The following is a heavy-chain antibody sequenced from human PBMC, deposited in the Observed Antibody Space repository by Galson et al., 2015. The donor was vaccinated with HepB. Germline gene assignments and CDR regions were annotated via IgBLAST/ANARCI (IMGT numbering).Heavy chain of an antibody. J-gene: IGHJ6*02. CDR1: GYSFTSYW. CDR2: IDPSDSYT. CDR3: AREAVVPAAMGLSGYYYGMDV. D-gene: IGHD2-2*01. V-gene: IGHV5-10-1*01. Sequence: QSGAEVKKPGESLRISCKGSGYSFTSYWISWVRQMPGKGLEWMGRIDPSDSYTNYSPSFQGHVTISADKSISTAYLQWSSLKASDTAMYYCAREAVVPAAMGLSGYYYGMDVWGQGTTVTVSS.